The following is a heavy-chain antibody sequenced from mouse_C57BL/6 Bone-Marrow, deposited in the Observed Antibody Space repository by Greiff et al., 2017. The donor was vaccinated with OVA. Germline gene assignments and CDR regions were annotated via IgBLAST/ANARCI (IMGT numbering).Heavy chain of an antibody. CDR2: INPSNGGT. Sequence: VQLQQPGTELVKPGASVKLSCKASGYTFTSYWMHWVKQRPGQGLEWIGNINPSNGGTNYNEKFKSKATLTVDKSSSTAYMQRSSLTSEDSAVYYCARPTGTWGGYFDYWGQGTTLTVSS. CDR3: ARPTGTWGGYFDY. CDR1: GYTFTSYW. D-gene: IGHD4-1*01. J-gene: IGHJ2*01. V-gene: IGHV1-53*01.